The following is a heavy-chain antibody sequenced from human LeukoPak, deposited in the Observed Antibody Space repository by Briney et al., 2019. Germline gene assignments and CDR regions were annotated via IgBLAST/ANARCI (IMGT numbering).Heavy chain of an antibody. Sequence: PGGSLRLSCAASGFTFSSYGMHWVRQAPGKGLEWVAFIRYDGSNKYYADSVKGRFTISRDNAKNSLYLQMNSLRAEDTAVYYCARLAEIQDTIYYYYYYMDVWGKGTTVTVSS. CDR1: GFTFSSYG. V-gene: IGHV3-30*02. CDR2: IRYDGSNK. D-gene: IGHD3-3*01. CDR3: ARLAEIQDTIYYYYYYMDV. J-gene: IGHJ6*03.